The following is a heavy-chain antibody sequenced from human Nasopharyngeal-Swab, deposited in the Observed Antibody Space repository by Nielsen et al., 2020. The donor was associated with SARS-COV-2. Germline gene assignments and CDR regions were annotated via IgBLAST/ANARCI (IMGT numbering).Heavy chain of an antibody. CDR2: VNPKGGST. CDR1: AYTFTGYY. V-gene: IGHV1-46*04. J-gene: IGHJ4*02. Sequence: ASVKVSCKASAYTFTGYYIHWVRQAPGQGLEWVGVVNPKGGSTVYAQTLQGRVTMTRDTSTSTVYMDLSSLRSEDTAVYYCARGYYDSNSYYFDYWGQGTLVTVSS. CDR3: ARGYYDSNSYYFDY. D-gene: IGHD3-22*01.